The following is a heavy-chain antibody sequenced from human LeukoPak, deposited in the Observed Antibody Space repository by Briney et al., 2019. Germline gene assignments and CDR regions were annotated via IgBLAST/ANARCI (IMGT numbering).Heavy chain of an antibody. CDR3: TTAGRTYYFDSSGYWNAFDI. D-gene: IGHD3-22*01. J-gene: IGHJ3*02. CDR1: GFTFSNAW. Sequence: GGSLRLSCAASGFTFSNAWMSWVRQAPGKGLEWVGRIKSESDGGTTDYAAPVKGGFTISRDYSKNTLNLQMNSLKTEDTAVYYCTTAGRTYYFDSSGYWNAFDIWGQGTMVTVSS. CDR2: IKSESDGGTT. V-gene: IGHV3-15*01.